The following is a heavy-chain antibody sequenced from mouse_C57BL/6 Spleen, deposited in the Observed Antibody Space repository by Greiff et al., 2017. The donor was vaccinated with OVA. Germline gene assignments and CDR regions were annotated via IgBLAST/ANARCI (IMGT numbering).Heavy chain of an antibody. J-gene: IGHJ2*01. D-gene: IGHD1-1*01. V-gene: IGHV1-69*01. CDR3: ARTSNYYGSSYGYFDY. Sequence: QVHVKQPGAELVMPGASVKLSCKASGYTFTSYWMHWVKQRPGQGLEWIGEIDPSDSYTNYNQKFKGKSTLTVDKSSSTAYMQLSSLTSEDSAVYYCARTSNYYGSSYGYFDYWGQGTTLTVSS. CDR2: IDPSDSYT. CDR1: GYTFTSYW.